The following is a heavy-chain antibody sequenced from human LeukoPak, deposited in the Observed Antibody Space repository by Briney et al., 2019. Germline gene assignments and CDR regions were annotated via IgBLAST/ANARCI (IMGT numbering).Heavy chain of an antibody. J-gene: IGHJ1*01. V-gene: IGHV3-30*02. CDR1: GFIFSSYG. D-gene: IGHD6-13*01. CDR3: AKDGYSSSWYTGTEYFQH. CDR2: IRYDGSKK. Sequence: GGSLRLSCAASGFIFSSYGMHWVRQAPGKGLEWVAFIRYDGSKKYYADSVKGRFTISRDNSKNTLYLQMNSLRAEDTAVYYCAKDGYSSSWYTGTEYFQHWGQGTLVTVSS.